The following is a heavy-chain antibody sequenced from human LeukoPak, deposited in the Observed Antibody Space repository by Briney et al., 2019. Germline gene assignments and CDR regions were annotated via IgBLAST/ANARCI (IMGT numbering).Heavy chain of an antibody. Sequence: PSETLSLTCAVYGGSFSYYHWSWIRQPPGKGLEWIGEINHSGSTNYNPSLKSRVTISVDTSKNQFSLKLSSVTAADTAVYYCARQDYDSSNDYWGQGTLVTVSS. V-gene: IGHV4-34*01. D-gene: IGHD3-22*01. CDR2: INHSGST. J-gene: IGHJ4*02. CDR3: ARQDYDSSNDY. CDR1: GGSFSYYH.